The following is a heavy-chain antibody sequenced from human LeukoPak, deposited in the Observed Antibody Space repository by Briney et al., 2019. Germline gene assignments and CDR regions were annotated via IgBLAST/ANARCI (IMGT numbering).Heavy chain of an antibody. V-gene: IGHV1-3*01. CDR1: GYTFINYA. Sequence: GASVKVSCKASGYTFINYAINWGRQAPGQRPEWVGWINAVNGNTKYSQKFQGRVTITRDTSASTAYMELTSLTSADTAVYYCARGLRAAADDYWGQGTLVTVSS. CDR3: ARGLRAAADDY. J-gene: IGHJ4*02. CDR2: INAVNGNT. D-gene: IGHD6-13*01.